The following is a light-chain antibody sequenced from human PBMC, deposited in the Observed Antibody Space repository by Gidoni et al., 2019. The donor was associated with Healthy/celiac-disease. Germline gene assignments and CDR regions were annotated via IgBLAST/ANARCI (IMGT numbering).Light chain of an antibody. V-gene: IGLV2-14*01. CDR1: SRDVGGYNY. J-gene: IGLJ3*02. Sequence: QSALTQPASVSGSPGQSITISCTGTSRDVGGYNYVSWYQQYPGKAPKLMIYDVSNRPSGVSNRFSGTKSGNTASLTISGLQAEDEADYHCKSYISSDSWVFGGGTKLTVL. CDR3: KSYISSDSWV. CDR2: DVS.